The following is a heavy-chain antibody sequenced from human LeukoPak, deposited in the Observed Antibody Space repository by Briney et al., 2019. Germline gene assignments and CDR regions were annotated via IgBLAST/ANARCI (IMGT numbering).Heavy chain of an antibody. D-gene: IGHD6-19*01. Sequence: GGSLRLPCAASGFTFSSYAMHWVRQAPGKGLEWVAVISYDGSNKDYADSVKGRFTISRDNSKNTLYLQMNSLRAEDTAVYYCASVQEKYSSGWVSGYDYWGQGTLVTVSS. J-gene: IGHJ4*02. CDR1: GFTFSSYA. CDR2: ISYDGSNK. CDR3: ASVQEKYSSGWVSGYDY. V-gene: IGHV3-30-3*01.